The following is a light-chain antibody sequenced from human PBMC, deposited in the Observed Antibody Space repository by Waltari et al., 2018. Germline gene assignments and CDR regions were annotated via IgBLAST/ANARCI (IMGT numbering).Light chain of an antibody. CDR2: AAA. Sequence: DIQMNQSPSSLSAYVGDRVTVNCRASLSIINYLNRYKPKPGKAPNILFYAAANLQTGVPSSFSGSDSGPDFTLTISSLQPADFATYYCQQTYSPGISFGPGTKVDIK. V-gene: IGKV1-39*01. CDR3: QQTYSPGIS. J-gene: IGKJ3*01. CDR1: LSIINY.